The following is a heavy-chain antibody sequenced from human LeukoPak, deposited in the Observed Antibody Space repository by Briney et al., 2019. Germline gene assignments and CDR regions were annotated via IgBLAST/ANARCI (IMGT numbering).Heavy chain of an antibody. CDR3: ARDEQPLVPRGMDV. Sequence: SETLSLTCTGSGGSISSYYWSWIRQPAGKGLEGIGRIYTSGSTNYNPSLKSRVTMSVDKSKNQFSLKLSSVPAADTAVYYCARDEQPLVPRGMDVWGQGTTVTVSS. CDR2: IYTSGST. D-gene: IGHD6-13*01. CDR1: GGSISSYY. V-gene: IGHV4-4*07. J-gene: IGHJ6*02.